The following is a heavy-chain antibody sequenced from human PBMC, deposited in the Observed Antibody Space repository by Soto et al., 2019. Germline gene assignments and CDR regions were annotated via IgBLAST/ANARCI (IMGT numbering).Heavy chain of an antibody. V-gene: IGHV4-38-2*02. D-gene: IGHD3-9*01. CDR1: GYSISSGYY. Sequence: SETLSLTCTVSGYSISSGYYWGWIRQPPGKGLEWIGSIYHSGSTYYNPSLKSLVTISVDTSKNQFSLKLSSVTAADTAVYYCARDWRYDILTGYYPLFDYWGQGTLVTVSS. J-gene: IGHJ4*02. CDR2: IYHSGST. CDR3: ARDWRYDILTGYYPLFDY.